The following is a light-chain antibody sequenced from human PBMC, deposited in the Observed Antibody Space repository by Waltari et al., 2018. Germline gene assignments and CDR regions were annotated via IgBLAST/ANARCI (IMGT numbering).Light chain of an antibody. Sequence: QSALTQPASVSGSPGQSLTISCTGPSSDIGPYSLFASSQQHPGKAPKVVIYAGTKRPSGVSNRFSGSKSGNTASLTISGLQADDEADYYCCSYADSSTFLVFGGGTKLTVL. V-gene: IGLV2-23*03. CDR3: CSYADSSTFLV. CDR2: AGT. J-gene: IGLJ2*01. CDR1: SSDIGPYSL.